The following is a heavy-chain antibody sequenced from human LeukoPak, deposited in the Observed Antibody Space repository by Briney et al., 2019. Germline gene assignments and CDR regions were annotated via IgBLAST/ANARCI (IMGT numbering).Heavy chain of an antibody. Sequence: PGESLKISCKASGYSFNIYYIGWVRQMPGKGLEWMGMIYPGDPETRYSPSFQGHVTISLDRSITTAYLRFNNLKASDTAMYYCARGVDFWSGSPYFDFWGQGTLVTVSS. CDR1: GYSFNIYY. CDR2: IYPGDPET. J-gene: IGHJ4*01. D-gene: IGHD3-3*01. CDR3: ARGVDFWSGSPYFDF. V-gene: IGHV5-51*01.